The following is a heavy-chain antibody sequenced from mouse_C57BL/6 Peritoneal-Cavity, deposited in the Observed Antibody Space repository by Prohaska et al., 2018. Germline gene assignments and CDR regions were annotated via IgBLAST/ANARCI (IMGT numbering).Heavy chain of an antibody. CDR1: GYTFTSYW. CDR2: IDPCDSYT. CDR3: ALYGNYGN. D-gene: IGHD2-10*02. Sequence: QVQLQQPGAALVKPGASVKLSCKASGYTFTSYWMQWVQQMPGQGLEWIGEIDPCDSYTNYNQKLKGKATLAVDTSSSTAYMQRSSLTSEDSAVYYCALYGNYGNWGQGTLVTVSA. V-gene: IGHV1-50*01. J-gene: IGHJ3*01.